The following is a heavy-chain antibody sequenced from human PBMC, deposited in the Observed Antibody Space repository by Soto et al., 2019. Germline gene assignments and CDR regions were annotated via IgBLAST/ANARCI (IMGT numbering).Heavy chain of an antibody. CDR3: AREPNAAAGAPGAFDY. J-gene: IGHJ4*02. D-gene: IGHD6-13*01. CDR2: IYSGGST. Sequence: GGSLRLSCAASGFTVSSNYMSWARQAPGKGLEWVAVIYSGGSTYYADSVKGRFTISRDNSKNTLYLQMNSLRAEDTAVYYCAREPNAAAGAPGAFDYWGQGTLVTVSS. CDR1: GFTVSSNY. V-gene: IGHV3-66*01.